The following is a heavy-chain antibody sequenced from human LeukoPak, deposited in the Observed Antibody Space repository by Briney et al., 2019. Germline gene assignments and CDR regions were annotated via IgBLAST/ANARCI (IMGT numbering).Heavy chain of an antibody. CDR2: IDPNSGGT. Sequence: ASVKVSCKASGYTFTGYYMHWVRQAPGQGLAWMGWIDPNSGGTNYAQKFQGRVTMTRDTSISTAYMELSRLRSDDTAVYYCARDSYGDYRTAYFDYWGQGTLVTVS. CDR3: ARDSYGDYRTAYFDY. V-gene: IGHV1-2*02. CDR1: GYTFTGYY. J-gene: IGHJ4*02. D-gene: IGHD4-17*01.